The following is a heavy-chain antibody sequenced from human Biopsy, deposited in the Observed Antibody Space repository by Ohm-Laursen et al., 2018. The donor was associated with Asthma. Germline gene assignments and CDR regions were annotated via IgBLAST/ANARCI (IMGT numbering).Heavy chain of an antibody. D-gene: IGHD7-27*01. J-gene: IGHJ5*02. CDR2: INPNGGAT. CDR3: ARVQKSPGDRWFDP. Sequence: SVKASCQASAYTFIGYHLHCVRQAPGEGLEWMGRINPNGGATIYAQKFQGRITMTRDTSISTAYMELSRLTSDDTAVYYCARVQKSPGDRWFDPWGQGTLVTVSS. CDR1: AYTFIGYH. V-gene: IGHV1-2*06.